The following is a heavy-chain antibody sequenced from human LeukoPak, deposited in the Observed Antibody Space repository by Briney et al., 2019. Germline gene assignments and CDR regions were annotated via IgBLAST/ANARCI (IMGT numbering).Heavy chain of an antibody. J-gene: IGHJ4*02. V-gene: IGHV3-33*01. CDR1: GFTFSSYG. CDR3: ARARYDFWSGYYYPPADY. Sequence: GGSLRLSCAASGFTFSSYGMHWVRQAPGKGLEWVAVIWYDGSNKYYADSVKGRFTISRDNSKNTLYLQMNSLRAEDTAVYYCARARYDFWSGYYYPPADYWGQGTLVTVSS. CDR2: IWYDGSNK. D-gene: IGHD3-3*01.